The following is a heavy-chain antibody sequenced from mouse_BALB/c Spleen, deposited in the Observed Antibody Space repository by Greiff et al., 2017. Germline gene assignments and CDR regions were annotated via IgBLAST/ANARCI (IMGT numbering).Heavy chain of an antibody. CDR3: AREGDYSYYAMDY. D-gene: IGHD2-13*01. J-gene: IGHJ4*01. V-gene: IGHV2-6-7*01. CDR1: GFSLTGYG. CDR2: IWGDGST. Sequence: VQLVESGPGLVAPSQSLSITCTVSGFSLTGYGVNWVRQPPGKGLEWLGMIWGDGSTDYNSALKSRLSISKDNSKSQVFLKMNSLQTDDTARYYCAREGDYSYYAMDYWGQGTSVTVSS.